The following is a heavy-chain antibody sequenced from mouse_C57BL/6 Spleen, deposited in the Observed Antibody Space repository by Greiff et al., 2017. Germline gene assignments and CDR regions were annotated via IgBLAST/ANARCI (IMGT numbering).Heavy chain of an antibody. J-gene: IGHJ3*01. CDR2: ISSGGSYT. CDR1: GFTFSSYG. Sequence: EVNVVESGGDLVKPGGSLKLSCAASGFTFSSYGMSWVRQTPDKRLEWVATISSGGSYTYYPDSVKGRFTISRDNAKNTLYLQMSSLKSEDTAMYYCARRLYYEYDGIAYGGQGTLVTVSA. CDR3: ARRLYYEYDGIAY. V-gene: IGHV5-6*02. D-gene: IGHD2-4*01.